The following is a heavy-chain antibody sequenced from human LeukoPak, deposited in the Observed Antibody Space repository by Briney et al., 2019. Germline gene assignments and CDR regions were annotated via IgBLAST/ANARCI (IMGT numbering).Heavy chain of an antibody. CDR1: GFTFSSYE. CDR3: ARDKGSLNDLRLDY. Sequence: GGSLRLSCAASGFTFSSYEMNWVRQAPGKGLEWVSYISSSGSTIHYAESVKGRFTISRDSAKSSLYLQMNSLRAEDTAVYYCARDKGSLNDLRLDYWGQGTLVTVSS. J-gene: IGHJ4*02. V-gene: IGHV3-48*03. CDR2: ISSSGSTI. D-gene: IGHD3-16*01.